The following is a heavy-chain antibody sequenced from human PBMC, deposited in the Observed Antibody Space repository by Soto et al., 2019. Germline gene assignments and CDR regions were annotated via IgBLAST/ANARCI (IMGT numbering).Heavy chain of an antibody. J-gene: IGHJ6*03. V-gene: IGHV4-4*07. CDR2: IYSRGDT. Sequence: TLAQTCSIYGGSRNGCYWRGLRQPAGQGLELIGRIYSRGDTNYNPSVKSRVTMSVDTSKNEFSLRLNSVTAADTAVYYCAGIGEDVAYGMEGWCKGTTAT. D-gene: IGHD2-15*01. CDR3: AGIGEDVAYGMEG. CDR1: GGSRNGCY.